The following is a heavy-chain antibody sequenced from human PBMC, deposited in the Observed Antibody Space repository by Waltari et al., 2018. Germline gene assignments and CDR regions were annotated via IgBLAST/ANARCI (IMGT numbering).Heavy chain of an antibody. Sequence: EVQLVESGGGLVQSGGSLRLSCGASGFTFRNHWMHWVRQAPGKGLLWGSRMNSDANGTSNADSVKGRFTMSRDNAKNTLYLQMNSLRVEDTAVYYCTRDSGQGFDFWGQGTLVTVSS. V-gene: IGHV3-74*01. J-gene: IGHJ4*02. D-gene: IGHD3-10*01. CDR2: MNSDANGT. CDR1: GFTFRNHW. CDR3: TRDSGQGFDF.